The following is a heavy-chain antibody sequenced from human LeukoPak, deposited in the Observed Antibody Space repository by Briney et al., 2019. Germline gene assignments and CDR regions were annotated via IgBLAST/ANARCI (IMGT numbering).Heavy chain of an antibody. J-gene: IGHJ4*02. CDR2: ISSSSSYI. V-gene: IGHV3-21*01. CDR1: GFTFSSYS. Sequence: PGGSLRLSCAASGFTFSSYSMNWVRQAPGKGLEWVSSISSSSSYIYYADSVKGRFTISRDNAKNSLYLQMSSLRAEDTAVYYCARDRVGDYGGGFDYWGQGTLVTVSS. CDR3: ARDRVGDYGGGFDY. D-gene: IGHD4-23*01.